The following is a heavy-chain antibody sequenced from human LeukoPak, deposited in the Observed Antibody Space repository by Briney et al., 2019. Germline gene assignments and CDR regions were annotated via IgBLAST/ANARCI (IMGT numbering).Heavy chain of an antibody. CDR3: ARESIKQWLI. CDR1: GGSISSYY. J-gene: IGHJ1*01. D-gene: IGHD6-19*01. CDR2: IYYSGST. V-gene: IGHV4-59*12. Sequence: SETLSLTCTVSGGSISSYYWSWIRQPPGKGLEWIGYIYYSGSTNYNPSLKSRVTISVDTSKNEFSLKLSSVSAADTARYYCARESIKQWLIWGQGTLVTVSS.